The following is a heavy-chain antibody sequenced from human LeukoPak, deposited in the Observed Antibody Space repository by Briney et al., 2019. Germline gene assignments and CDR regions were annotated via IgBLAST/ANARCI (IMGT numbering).Heavy chain of an antibody. CDR3: ATEGGRRYRDLDY. CDR1: GFTFSSYA. D-gene: IGHD5-12*01. Sequence: QPGGSLRLSCAASGFTFSSYAMNWVRQAPGKGLEWVSGISDSGVATDYADSVKGRFTISRDNSKNTLYLQMGSLRAEDTAVYYCATEGGRRYRDLDYWGQGTLVTVSS. V-gene: IGHV3-23*01. J-gene: IGHJ4*02. CDR2: ISDSGVAT.